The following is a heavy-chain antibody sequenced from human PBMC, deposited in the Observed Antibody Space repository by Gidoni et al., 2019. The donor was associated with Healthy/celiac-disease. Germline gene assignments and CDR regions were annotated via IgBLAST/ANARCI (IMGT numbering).Heavy chain of an antibody. CDR2: INTNTGDP. J-gene: IGHJ4*02. Sequence: QVQLVQSGSELKKPGASVKVSCKASGYTFTSYAMNWVRQAPGQGLEWMGWINTNTGDPTYAQGFTGRFVFSLDTSVSTAYLQISSLKAEDTAVYYCARGHWAPYCGGDCYSTFDYWGQGTLVTVSS. D-gene: IGHD2-21*02. CDR3: ARGHWAPYCGGDCYSTFDY. V-gene: IGHV7-4-1*02. CDR1: GYTFTSYA.